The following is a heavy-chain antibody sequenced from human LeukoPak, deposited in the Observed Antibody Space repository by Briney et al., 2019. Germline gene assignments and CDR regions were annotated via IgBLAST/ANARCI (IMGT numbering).Heavy chain of an antibody. CDR2: IYYSGST. D-gene: IGHD5-18*01. V-gene: IGHV4-59*01. CDR1: GGSISSYY. CDR3: ARDSGYSYGLEY. J-gene: IGHJ4*02. Sequence: SETLSLTCTVSGGSISSYYWSWIRQPPGKGLEWIGYIYYSGSTNYNPSLKSRVTISVDTSKNQFSLKLSSVTAADTAVYYCARDSGYSYGLEYWGQGTLVTVSS.